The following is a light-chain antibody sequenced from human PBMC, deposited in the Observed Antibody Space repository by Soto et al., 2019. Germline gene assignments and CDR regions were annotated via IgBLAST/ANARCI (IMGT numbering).Light chain of an antibody. V-gene: IGKV3-15*01. J-gene: IGKJ1*01. CDR1: QSVSSN. CDR2: GAS. CDR3: QQFYNWPRT. Sequence: EIVMMQSPGILSVSPGERATLSCRASQSVSSNLAWYQQKPGQAPRLLIYGASTRATGIPARFSGSGSETEFTLTISSLQSEEFAVYYCQQFYNWPRTFGQGTKV.